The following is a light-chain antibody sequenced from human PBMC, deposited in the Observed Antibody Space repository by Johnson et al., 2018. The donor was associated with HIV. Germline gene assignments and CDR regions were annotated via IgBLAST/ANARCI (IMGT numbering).Light chain of an antibody. Sequence: QSVLTQPPSVSAAPGQKVTISCSGSSSNIGNNYVSWYQQFPGTAPKLLIYDNNKRPSGIPDRFSGSKSGTSATLDITGLHTGDEADYYCGTWDSSLSAPRVFGTGTKVTVL. CDR2: DNN. CDR3: GTWDSSLSAPRV. J-gene: IGLJ1*01. V-gene: IGLV1-51*01. CDR1: SSNIGNNY.